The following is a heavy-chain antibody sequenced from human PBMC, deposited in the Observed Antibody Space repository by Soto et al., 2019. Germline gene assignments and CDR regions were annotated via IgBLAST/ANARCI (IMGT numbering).Heavy chain of an antibody. Sequence: ASVKVSCKASGYTFTSYGISWVRQAPGQGLEWMGWISAYNGNTNYAQKLQGRVTMTTDTSTSTAYMELRSLRSDDTAVYYCSMVRSFFQVGDAFDIWGRGTMVTVSS. CDR2: ISAYNGNT. J-gene: IGHJ3*02. CDR1: GYTFTSYG. V-gene: IGHV1-18*01. D-gene: IGHD5-18*01. CDR3: SMVRSFFQVGDAFDI.